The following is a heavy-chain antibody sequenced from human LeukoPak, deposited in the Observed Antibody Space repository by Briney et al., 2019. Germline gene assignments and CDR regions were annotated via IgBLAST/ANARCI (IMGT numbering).Heavy chain of an antibody. CDR3: ARVLEWSNNWFDP. CDR1: GGAISSYY. CDR2: IYHSGST. J-gene: IGHJ5*02. Sequence: SETLSLTCTVSGGAISSYYWSWIRQPPGKGLEWIGYIYHSGSTYYNPSLKSRVTISVDRSKNQFSLKLSSVTAADTAVYYCARVLEWSNNWFDPWGQGTLVTVSS. D-gene: IGHD3-3*01. V-gene: IGHV4-59*12.